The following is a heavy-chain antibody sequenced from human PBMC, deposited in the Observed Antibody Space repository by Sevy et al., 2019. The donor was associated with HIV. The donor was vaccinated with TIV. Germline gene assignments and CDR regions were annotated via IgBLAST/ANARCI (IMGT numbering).Heavy chain of an antibody. CDR1: GFTFSSYG. V-gene: IGHV3-33*01. CDR3: ARGVDYGSGSYNMRRYYYYYGMDV. D-gene: IGHD3-10*01. CDR2: IWYDGSNK. Sequence: GGSLRLSCAASGFTFSSYGMHWVRQAPGKGLEWVAVIWYDGSNKYYADSVKGRFTISRDNSKNTLYLQMNSLRAEDTAVYYCARGVDYGSGSYNMRRYYYYYGMDVWGQGTTVTVSS. J-gene: IGHJ6*02.